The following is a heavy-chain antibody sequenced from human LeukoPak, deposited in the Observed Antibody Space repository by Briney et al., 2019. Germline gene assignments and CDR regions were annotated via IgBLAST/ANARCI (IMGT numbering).Heavy chain of an antibody. J-gene: IGHJ1*01. CDR2: ISSSSSYI. D-gene: IGHD4-23*01. CDR3: ASLYGGNSVYFQH. CDR1: GFTFSSYS. Sequence: GGSLRLSCAASGFTFSSYSMNWVRQAPGKGLEWVSSISSSSSYIYYADSVKGRFTISRDNSKNTLYLQMNSLRAEDTAVYYCASLYGGNSVYFQHWGQGTLVTVSS. V-gene: IGHV3-21*04.